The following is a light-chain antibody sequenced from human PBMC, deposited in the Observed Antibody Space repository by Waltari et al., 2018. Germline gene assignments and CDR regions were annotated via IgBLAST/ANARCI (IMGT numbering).Light chain of an antibody. V-gene: IGKV4-1*01. Sequence: DIVMTQSPDSLAVSLGERATSNCKSSQSVLYSSNNKKYLAWYQQKPGQPPKLLIYWASTRESGVPDRFSGSGSGTDFTLTISSLQAEDVAVYYCQQYYSTLWTFGQGTKVEIK. CDR2: WAS. CDR3: QQYYSTLWT. J-gene: IGKJ1*01. CDR1: QSVLYSSNNKKY.